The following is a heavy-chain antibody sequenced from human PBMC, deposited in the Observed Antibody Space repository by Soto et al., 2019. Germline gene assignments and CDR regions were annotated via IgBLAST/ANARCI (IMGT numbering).Heavy chain of an antibody. J-gene: IGHJ4*02. CDR1: GFLFRHYE. V-gene: IGHV3-48*03. CDR2: IITTGGHV. CDR3: GSKAHWARPFES. Sequence: EVRLVESGGDLVKSGGSLRLSCVGSGFLFRHYEMNWVRQAPGKGLEWLAHIITTGGHVSESDSVKGRFTISRDNTKDTLYQQMHSPRTEDTGVYFCGSKAHWARPFESCGQGTLVNVSS. D-gene: IGHD7-27*01.